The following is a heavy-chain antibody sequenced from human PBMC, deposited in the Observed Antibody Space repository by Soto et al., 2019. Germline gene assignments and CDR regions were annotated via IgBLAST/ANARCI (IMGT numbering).Heavy chain of an antibody. Sequence: QVQLVQSGAEVRQPASSVKVSSKTSGGTFSSYAISWVRQAPGQGLEWMGGIVPIVDTSTYAQKFQGRVTITADESTSTVYMELSSLRSDDTAVYYCVRVVAIPGFPDNWGQGTLVTDSS. J-gene: IGHJ4*02. CDR3: VRVVAIPGFPDN. V-gene: IGHV1-69*12. CDR1: GGTFSSYA. D-gene: IGHD2-15*01. CDR2: IVPIVDTS.